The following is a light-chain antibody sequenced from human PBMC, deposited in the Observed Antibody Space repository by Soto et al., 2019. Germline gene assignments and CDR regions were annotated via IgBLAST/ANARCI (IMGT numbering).Light chain of an antibody. J-gene: IGLJ1*01. CDR2: DVS. V-gene: IGLV2-14*01. CDR1: SRDVGGYNY. CDR3: SSYTSSSSYV. Sequence: QSVVTQPASVSGSPGQSITMSCTGTSRDVGGYNYVSWYQQHPGKAPKLMIYDVSNRPSGVSNRFSGSKSGNTASLTISGLQAEDEADYYCSSYTSSSSYVFGTGTKVTVL.